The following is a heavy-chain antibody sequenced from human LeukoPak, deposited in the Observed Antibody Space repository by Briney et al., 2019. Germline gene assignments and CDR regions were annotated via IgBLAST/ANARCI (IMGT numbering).Heavy chain of an antibody. Sequence: SETLSLTCTVSGGSISNYYWSWIRQPAGKELEWIGRIYASGSTNYNPSLQSRVTISVDRSKNQFSLKLSSVTAADTAVYYCARMSNYYDSSGYYQSLDYWGQGTLVTVSS. CDR3: ARMSNYYDSSGYYQSLDY. J-gene: IGHJ4*02. CDR1: GGSISNYY. V-gene: IGHV4-4*07. D-gene: IGHD3-22*01. CDR2: IYASGST.